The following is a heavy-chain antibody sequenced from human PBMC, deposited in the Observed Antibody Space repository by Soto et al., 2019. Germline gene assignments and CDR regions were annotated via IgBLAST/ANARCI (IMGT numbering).Heavy chain of an antibody. Sequence: GASVKVSCKASGYTFTGYYMHWVRQAPGQGLEWMGWINPNSGGTNYAQKFQGWVTMTRDTSISTAYMELSSLRSEDTAVYYCARDVGTSGYSMYNWFDPWGQGTLVTVSS. CDR2: INPNSGGT. J-gene: IGHJ5*02. V-gene: IGHV1-2*04. CDR3: ARDVGTSGYSMYNWFDP. CDR1: GYTFTGYY. D-gene: IGHD5-18*01.